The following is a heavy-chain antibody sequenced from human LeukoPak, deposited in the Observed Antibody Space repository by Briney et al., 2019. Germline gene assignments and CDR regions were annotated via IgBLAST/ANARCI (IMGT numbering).Heavy chain of an antibody. Sequence: GGSLRLSCAASGFTFSSYWMHWVRQAPGKGLVWVSRINSDGSSTSYADSVKGRFTISRDNAKNTLYLQKNSLRAEDTAVYYCARVPYGSGRNYFDYWGQGTLVTVSS. CDR2: INSDGSST. CDR3: ARVPYGSGRNYFDY. J-gene: IGHJ4*02. D-gene: IGHD3-10*01. CDR1: GFTFSSYW. V-gene: IGHV3-74*01.